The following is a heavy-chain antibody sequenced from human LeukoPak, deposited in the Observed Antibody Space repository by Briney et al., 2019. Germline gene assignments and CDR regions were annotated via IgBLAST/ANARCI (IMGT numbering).Heavy chain of an antibody. CDR3: ARDSKEYYFDY. CDR2: IWYDGSNK. V-gene: IGHV3-33*01. Sequence: PGGSLRLSCAASGFTFSSYGMHWVRQAPGKGPEWVAVIWYDGSNKYYADSVKGRFTISRDNSKNTLYLQMNGLRAEDTAVYYCARDSKEYYFDYWGQGTLVTVSS. J-gene: IGHJ4*02. CDR1: GFTFSSYG.